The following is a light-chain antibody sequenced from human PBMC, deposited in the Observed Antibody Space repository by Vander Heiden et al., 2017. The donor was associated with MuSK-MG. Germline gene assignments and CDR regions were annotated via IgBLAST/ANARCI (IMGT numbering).Light chain of an antibody. V-gene: IGKV3-15*01. J-gene: IGKJ1*01. CDR3: QQYDNWPRT. Sequence: EIVMTQSPAALSVSPEGRATLSCRASKIVSANLAWYQQKPGQAPRLLIYGASTRATGIPARFSGSGSGTEFTLTISSLESEDFAVYYCQQYDNWPRTFGQGTKVEIK. CDR2: GAS. CDR1: KIVSAN.